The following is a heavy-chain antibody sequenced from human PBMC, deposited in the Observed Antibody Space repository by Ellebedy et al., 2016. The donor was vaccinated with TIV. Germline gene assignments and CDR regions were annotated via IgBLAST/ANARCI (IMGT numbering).Heavy chain of an antibody. CDR3: AISTVMIHFQH. CDR2: INQDGGEK. V-gene: IGHV3-7*01. Sequence: GESLKISCAASGFTFSSHWMSWVRQGPGKGLEWVANINQDGGEKNYVDSVRGRFTISRDNAKNSLFLQMNGLRAEDTAVYYCAISTVMIHFQHWGQGTLVTVSS. J-gene: IGHJ1*01. CDR1: GFTFSSHW. D-gene: IGHD3-16*01.